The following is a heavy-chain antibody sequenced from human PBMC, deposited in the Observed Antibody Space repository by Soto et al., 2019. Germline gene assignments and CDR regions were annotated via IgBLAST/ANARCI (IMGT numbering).Heavy chain of an antibody. Sequence: PGGSLRLSCAASGFTFSIYGMHWVRQAPGKGLEWVAVISYDGSNKYYADSVKGRFTISRDNSKNTLYLQMNSLRAEDTAVYYCAKGPRLDVLRFLEWLSPLDYWGQGT. CDR2: ISYDGSNK. J-gene: IGHJ4*02. D-gene: IGHD3-3*01. CDR3: AKGPRLDVLRFLEWLSPLDY. V-gene: IGHV3-30*18. CDR1: GFTFSIYG.